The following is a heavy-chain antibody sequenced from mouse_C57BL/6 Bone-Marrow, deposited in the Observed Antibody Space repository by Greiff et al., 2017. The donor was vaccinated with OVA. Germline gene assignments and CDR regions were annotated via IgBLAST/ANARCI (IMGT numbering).Heavy chain of an antibody. CDR2: IDPANGNT. D-gene: IGHD2-4*01. CDR1: GFNIKNTY. J-gene: IGHJ2*01. Sequence: EVKLVESVAELVRPGASVKLSCTASGFNIKNTYMHWVKQRPEQGLEWIGRIDPANGNTKYAPKFQGKATITADTSSNTAYLQLSSLTSEDTAIYYCAFLYYDYDVEYYFDYWGQGTTLTVSS. CDR3: AFLYYDYDVEYYFDY. V-gene: IGHV14-3*01.